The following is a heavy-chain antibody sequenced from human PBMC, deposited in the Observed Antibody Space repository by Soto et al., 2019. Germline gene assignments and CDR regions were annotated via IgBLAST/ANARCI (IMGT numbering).Heavy chain of an antibody. V-gene: IGHV3-33*01. Sequence: PGGSLRLSCAASGFTFSSYGMHWVRQAPGKGLEWVAVIWYDGSNKYYADSVKGRFTISRDNSKNTLYLQMNSLRAEGTAVYYCARESEDLTSNFDYWGQGTLVTSPQ. CDR3: ARESEDLTSNFDY. J-gene: IGHJ4*02. CDR1: GFTFSSYG. CDR2: IWYDGSNK.